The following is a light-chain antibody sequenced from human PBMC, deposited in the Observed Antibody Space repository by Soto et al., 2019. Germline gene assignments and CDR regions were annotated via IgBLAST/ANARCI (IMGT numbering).Light chain of an antibody. V-gene: IGLV2-23*02. CDR3: CSYAGTTTLGV. CDR1: SSDVGTYNL. CDR2: EVS. Sequence: QSALTQPASVSGSPGQSITISCTGTSSDVGTYNLVSWYQQHPGKAPKLMIYEVSERPSGVSNRFSGSKSGSTASLTISGLQAGDEADYYCCSYAGTTTLGVFGGGTKLTVL. J-gene: IGLJ2*01.